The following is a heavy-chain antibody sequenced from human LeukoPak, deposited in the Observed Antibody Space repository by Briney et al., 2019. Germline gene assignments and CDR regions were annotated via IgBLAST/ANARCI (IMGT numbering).Heavy chain of an antibody. Sequence: SETLSLTCTVSGSSISSGYYWGWIRQPPGKGLEWIGSLYHSESTYYNPSLASRVTISVGRSKNQFSLRLTSVTAADTAVFYCARGGVGPTTNWFDPWGQGTLVTVSS. CDR2: LYHSEST. CDR1: GSSISSGYY. V-gene: IGHV4-38-2*02. CDR3: ARGGVGPTTNWFDP. D-gene: IGHD1-26*01. J-gene: IGHJ5*02.